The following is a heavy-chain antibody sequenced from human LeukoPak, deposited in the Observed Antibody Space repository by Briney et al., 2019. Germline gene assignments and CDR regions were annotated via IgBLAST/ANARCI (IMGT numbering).Heavy chain of an antibody. Sequence: GASVTVSCTTSGYTFTSYGISWVRQAPGQGLEWMGWISAYNGSTNYAQKLQGRVTMTTDTSTSTAYMELRSLRSDDTAVYYCARQGYSGYDPLDYWGQGTLVTVSS. D-gene: IGHD5-12*01. CDR3: ARQGYSGYDPLDY. V-gene: IGHV1-18*01. J-gene: IGHJ4*02. CDR1: GYTFTSYG. CDR2: ISAYNGST.